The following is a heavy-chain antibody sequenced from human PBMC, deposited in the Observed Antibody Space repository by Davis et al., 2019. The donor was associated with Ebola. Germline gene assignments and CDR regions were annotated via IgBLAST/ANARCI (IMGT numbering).Heavy chain of an antibody. D-gene: IGHD1-14*01. CDR1: GFTFSDYY. CDR3: ARDVAGRAGY. J-gene: IGHJ4*02. CDR2: ISTSSTYT. Sequence: PGGSLRLSCAASGFTFSDYYMSWIRQAPGKGLEWVSYISTSSTYTNYADSVRGRFTISRDNAKNTLFLQMNSLRADDTAVYYCARDVAGRAGYWGQGTLVTVSS. V-gene: IGHV3-11*06.